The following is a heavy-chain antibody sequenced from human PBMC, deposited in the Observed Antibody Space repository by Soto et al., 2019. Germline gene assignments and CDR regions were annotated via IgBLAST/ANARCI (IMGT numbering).Heavy chain of an antibody. CDR2: IYYSGST. Sequence: QVQLQESGPGLVKPSQTLSLTCTVSGGSISSGGYYWSWIRQHPGKGLEWIGYIYYSGSTYYNPSLKCRVTISGDTSKNHFSLKRSSVTAADTAVYYCARSGYSYGPNPLLYWGQGTLVTVSS. J-gene: IGHJ4*02. D-gene: IGHD5-18*01. CDR1: GGSISSGGYY. CDR3: ARSGYSYGPNPLLY. V-gene: IGHV4-31*03.